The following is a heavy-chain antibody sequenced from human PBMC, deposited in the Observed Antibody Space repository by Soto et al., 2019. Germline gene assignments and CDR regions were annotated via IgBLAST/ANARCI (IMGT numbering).Heavy chain of an antibody. J-gene: IGHJ6*02. CDR1: GDSVTSGSHY. Sequence: SETLSLTCTVSGDSVTSGSHYWSWIRQPPGKGLEYIGYIFYSENTSYHPSLKSRVTISVDTSKNQFSLKLSSVTAADTALYYCARAPVEMATIGYYYSYGVDVWGQGTTVTVSS. CDR3: ARAPVEMATIGYYYSYGVDV. D-gene: IGHD5-12*01. V-gene: IGHV4-61*01. CDR2: IFYSENT.